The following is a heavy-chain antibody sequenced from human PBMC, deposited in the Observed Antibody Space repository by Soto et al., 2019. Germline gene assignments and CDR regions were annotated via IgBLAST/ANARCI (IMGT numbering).Heavy chain of an antibody. V-gene: IGHV4-59*01. CDR1: GGSISSYY. CDR3: IRVGGYYGDYPNFDY. CDR2: IYYSGST. Sequence: SETLSLTCTVSGGSISSYYWSWIRQPPGKGLEWIGYIYYSGSTNYNPSLKSRVTISVDSSKNQFSLRLNSVTAADTAVYYCIRVGGYYGDYPNFDYWGQGTLVTVSS. D-gene: IGHD4-17*01. J-gene: IGHJ4*02.